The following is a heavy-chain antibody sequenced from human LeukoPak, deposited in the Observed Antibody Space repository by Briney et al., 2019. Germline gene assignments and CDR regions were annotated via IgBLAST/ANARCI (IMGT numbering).Heavy chain of an antibody. D-gene: IGHD6-19*01. CDR3: ARGEWLAHYFDY. V-gene: IGHV4-34*01. CDR1: GGSFSGYY. J-gene: IGHJ4*02. CDR2: INHSGST. Sequence: PSETLSLTCAVYGGSFSGYYWSWIRQPPGKGLEWIGEINHSGSTNYNPSLKSRVTISVDTSKNQFSLKLSSVTAADTAVYYCARGEWLAHYFDYWGQGTLVTVSS.